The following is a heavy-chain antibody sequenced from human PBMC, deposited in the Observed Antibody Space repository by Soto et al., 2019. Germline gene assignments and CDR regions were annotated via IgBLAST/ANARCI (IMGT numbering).Heavy chain of an antibody. CDR2: ISGSGGST. J-gene: IGHJ4*02. CDR3: AKVAPSFAMVRGVPPYFDY. CDR1: GFTFSSYA. V-gene: IGHV3-23*01. Sequence: GGSLRLSCAASGFTFSSYAMRWVRQAPGKGLEWVSAISGSGGSTYYADSVKGRFTISRDNSKNTLYLQMNSLRAEDTAVYYCAKVAPSFAMVRGVPPYFDYWGQGTLVTVSS. D-gene: IGHD3-10*01.